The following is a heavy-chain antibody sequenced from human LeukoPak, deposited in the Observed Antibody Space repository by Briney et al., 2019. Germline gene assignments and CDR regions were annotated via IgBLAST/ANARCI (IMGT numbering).Heavy chain of an antibody. CDR3: TRDTNWAYFDY. V-gene: IGHV3-49*03. J-gene: IGHJ4*02. CDR1: GFTFGDYA. Sequence: GGSLRLSCTASGFTFGDYAMSWFRQAPGKGLEWVGFIRSKAYGGTTEYAASVKGRFTISRDDSKSIAYLQMNSLNTEDTAVYYCTRDTNWAYFDYWGQGTLVTVSS. CDR2: IRSKAYGGTT. D-gene: IGHD1-1*01.